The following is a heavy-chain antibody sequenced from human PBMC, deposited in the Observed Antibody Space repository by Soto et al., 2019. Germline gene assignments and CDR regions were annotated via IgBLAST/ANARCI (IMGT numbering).Heavy chain of an antibody. D-gene: IGHD3-10*01. CDR3: ARGQLLNYQYGLDV. J-gene: IGHJ6*02. V-gene: IGHV4-59*07. CDR2: IYYGGST. Sequence: QVQLQESGPALVRPSDSLSLMCSVSGVPITTFYWSWIRQAPGKGLEYIGYIYYGGSTHYNPALNSRVTISVDTANNEFSLKLRSVTAADTAAYYCARGQLLNYQYGLDVWGQGTTVIV. CDR1: GVPITTFY.